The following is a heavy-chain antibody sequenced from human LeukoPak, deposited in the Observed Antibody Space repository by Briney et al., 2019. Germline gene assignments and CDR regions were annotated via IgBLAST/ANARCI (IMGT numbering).Heavy chain of an antibody. CDR1: GFIFNNYA. V-gene: IGHV3-9*01. J-gene: IGHJ4*02. D-gene: IGHD6-19*01. Sequence: GGSLRLSCAGSGFIFNNYAMHWVRQPPGKGLEWVSGISWNSGSIDYADSVKGRFTISRDNAKNSLYLQMNSLRVEDTAFYYCAKDNRRHYTSGPNPDSLHWGQGALVTVSS. CDR2: ISWNSGSI. CDR3: AKDNRRHYTSGPNPDSLH.